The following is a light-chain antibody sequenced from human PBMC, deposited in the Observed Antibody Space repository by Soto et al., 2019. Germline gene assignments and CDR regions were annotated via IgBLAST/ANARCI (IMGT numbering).Light chain of an antibody. CDR2: YIS. J-gene: IGKJ5*01. CDR3: QQHSQWPIT. Sequence: SPGTLSLSPGQTATLSCRASQNINSNYLAWYQQKPGQAPRLLIYYISTRAADVPARFSGSGSGTEFTLTISSLQSEDFAVYYCQQHSQWPITFGQGTRLEI. CDR1: QNINSN. V-gene: IGKV3-15*01.